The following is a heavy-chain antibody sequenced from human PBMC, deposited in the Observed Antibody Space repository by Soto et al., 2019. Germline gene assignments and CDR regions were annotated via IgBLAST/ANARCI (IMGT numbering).Heavy chain of an antibody. CDR1: GGSISRSNW. V-gene: IGHV4-4*02. D-gene: IGHD3-9*01. J-gene: IGHJ4*02. CDR2: IYHSGST. CDR3: ARSITFDWLFFDN. Sequence: QVQLQESGPGLVKPSGTLSLTCAVSGGSISRSNWWSWVRQPPGNGLEWIGEIYHSGSTNYNPSLKSRVSISVDKSKNQFSLHLSSLTAADTAVYYCARSITFDWLFFDNWGQGTLVTVSS.